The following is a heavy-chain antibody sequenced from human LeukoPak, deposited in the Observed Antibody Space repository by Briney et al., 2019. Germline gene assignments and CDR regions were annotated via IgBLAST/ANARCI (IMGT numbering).Heavy chain of an antibody. V-gene: IGHV4-34*01. CDR2: INHSGST. Sequence: SETLSLTCAVYGGSFSGYYWSWIRKPPGKGLEWIGEINHSGSTNYNPSLKSRVTISVDTSKNQFSLQLSSVTAADTAVYYCARGGRAYSYGYYWGQGTLVTVSS. D-gene: IGHD5-18*01. CDR1: GGSFSGYY. CDR3: ARGGRAYSYGYY. J-gene: IGHJ4*02.